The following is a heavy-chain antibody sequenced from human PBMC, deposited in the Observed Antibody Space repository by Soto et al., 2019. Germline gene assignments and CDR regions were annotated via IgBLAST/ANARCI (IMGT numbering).Heavy chain of an antibody. D-gene: IGHD6-13*01. Sequence: ASVKVSCKASGSTFTSYAMHWVRQAPGQRLEWMGWINAGNGNTKYSQKFQGRVTITRDTSASTAYMELSSLRSEDTAVYYCARAPGYSSKFYYYGMDVWGQGTTVTVSS. CDR3: ARAPGYSSKFYYYGMDV. V-gene: IGHV1-3*01. CDR1: GSTFTSYA. J-gene: IGHJ6*02. CDR2: INAGNGNT.